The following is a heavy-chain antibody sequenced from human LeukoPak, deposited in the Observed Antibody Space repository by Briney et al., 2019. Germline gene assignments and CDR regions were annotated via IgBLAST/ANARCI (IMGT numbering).Heavy chain of an antibody. CDR3: AKGDSSSWYYYYMDV. CDR2: IRYDGSNK. CDR1: GFTFSSYG. V-gene: IGHV3-30*02. Sequence: GGSLRLSCAASGFTFSSYGMHWVRQAPGKGLEWVAFIRYDGSNKYYADSVKGRFTISRDNSKNTLYLQMNSLRAEDTAVYYRAKGDSSSWYYYYMDVWGKGTTVTVSS. D-gene: IGHD6-13*01. J-gene: IGHJ6*03.